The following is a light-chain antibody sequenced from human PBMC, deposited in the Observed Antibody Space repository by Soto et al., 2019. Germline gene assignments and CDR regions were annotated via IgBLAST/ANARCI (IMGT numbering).Light chain of an antibody. Sequence: DIQMTQSPSTLYASVGDRVTITCRASQSISSWLAWYQQKPGKAPKLLIYDASSLESGVPSRFSGSGSGTDFTLTISRLEPEDFAVYYCQQYGGSSWTFGQGTKVDI. J-gene: IGKJ1*01. V-gene: IGKV1-5*01. CDR3: QQYGGSSWT. CDR1: QSISSW. CDR2: DAS.